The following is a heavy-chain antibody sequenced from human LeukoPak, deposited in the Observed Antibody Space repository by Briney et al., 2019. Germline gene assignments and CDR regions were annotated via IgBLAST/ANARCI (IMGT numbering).Heavy chain of an antibody. Sequence: GGSLRLSCAASGFTFSSYGMHWVRQAPGKGLEWVAFIRYDGSNKYYADSVKGRFTISRDNAKNSLYLQMNSLRVEDTAVYYCARDGGNSYEIDYWGQGILVTVSS. CDR3: ARDGGNSYEIDY. V-gene: IGHV3-30*02. CDR1: GFTFSSYG. CDR2: IRYDGSNK. D-gene: IGHD5-18*01. J-gene: IGHJ4*02.